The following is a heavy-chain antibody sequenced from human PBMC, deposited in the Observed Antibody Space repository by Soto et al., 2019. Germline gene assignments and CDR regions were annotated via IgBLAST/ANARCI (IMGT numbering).Heavy chain of an antibody. Sequence: SETLSLTCTVSGGSIIRSSYYWGWIRRPPGKGLEWIGSIYYSGSTYYNPSLKSRVTISVDTSKNQFSLKLSSVTAADTAVYYCARHVGTVSPDYFDYWGQGTLVTVSS. V-gene: IGHV4-39*01. CDR1: GGSIIRSSYY. CDR2: IYYSGST. J-gene: IGHJ4*02. CDR3: ARHVGTVSPDYFDY. D-gene: IGHD4-4*01.